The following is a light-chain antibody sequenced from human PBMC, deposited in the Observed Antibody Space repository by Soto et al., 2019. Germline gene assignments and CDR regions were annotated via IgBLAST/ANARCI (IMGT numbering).Light chain of an antibody. V-gene: IGLV2-11*01. Sequence: QSVLTQPRSVSGSPGQAVAISCNGTSSDVGGYNYVSWYQQHPDKAPKVMIYDVTKRPSGVPDRFSGSKSGNTASLTISGLQAEDEADYYCCSYAGSYIYVFGTG. CDR1: SSDVGGYNY. CDR2: DVT. CDR3: CSYAGSYIYV. J-gene: IGLJ1*01.